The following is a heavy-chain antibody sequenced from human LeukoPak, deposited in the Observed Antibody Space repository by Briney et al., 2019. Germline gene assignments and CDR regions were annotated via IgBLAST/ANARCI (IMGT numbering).Heavy chain of an antibody. CDR3: AIVVVPAAMLR. V-gene: IGHV1-69*06. J-gene: IGHJ4*02. Sequence: EWMGGIIPIFGTANYAQKFQGRVTITADKSTSTAYMELSSLRSEDTAVYYCAIVVVPAAMLRWGQGTLVTVSS. CDR2: IIPIFGTA. D-gene: IGHD2-2*01.